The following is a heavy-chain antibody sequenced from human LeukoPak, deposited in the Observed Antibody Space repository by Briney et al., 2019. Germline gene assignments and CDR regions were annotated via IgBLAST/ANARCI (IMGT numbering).Heavy chain of an antibody. CDR3: AYNRDLALDN. CDR1: GVPIASHSW. V-gene: IGHV4/OR15-8*01. D-gene: IGHD1-14*01. Sequence: PSETLPLTCAVSGVPIASHSWWSWVRQPPGKGLEWIGEIYHSGGANYKPSLKSRDTMSVDTSNNHFSLKLTSVTAADTAVYFCAYNRDLALDNWGQGTLVTVSS. J-gene: IGHJ4*02. CDR2: IYHSGGA.